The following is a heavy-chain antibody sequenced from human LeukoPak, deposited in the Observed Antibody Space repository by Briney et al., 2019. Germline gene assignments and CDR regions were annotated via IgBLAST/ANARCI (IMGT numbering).Heavy chain of an antibody. CDR1: GYIFTGYY. V-gene: IGHV1-2*02. D-gene: IGHD5-18*01. J-gene: IGHJ4*02. CDR2: VNPNSGGT. Sequence: GASVKVSCKGSGYIFTGYYMHWVRQAPGQGPEWMGWVNPNSGGTSFAQKFQGRVTLTRDTSISTAYMELSSLRSDDTAVYYCARGTGYSYLVYWGQGTLVTVSS. CDR3: ARGTGYSYLVY.